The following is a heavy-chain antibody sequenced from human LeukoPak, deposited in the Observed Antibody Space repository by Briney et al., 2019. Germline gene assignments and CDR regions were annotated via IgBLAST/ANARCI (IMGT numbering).Heavy chain of an antibody. CDR1: GFTFSNYG. CDR3: TREGLGTTFSAWFDP. Sequence: GGSLRLSCAASGFTFSNYGMHWVRQAPGKGLEWVAVISSDGSIDYYADSVRGRFTVSRDNSKNTLYLQLNSLRVEDTAVYYCTREGLGTTFSAWFDPWGQGTLVTVSS. CDR2: ISSDGSID. V-gene: IGHV3-30*03. J-gene: IGHJ5*02. D-gene: IGHD1-7*01.